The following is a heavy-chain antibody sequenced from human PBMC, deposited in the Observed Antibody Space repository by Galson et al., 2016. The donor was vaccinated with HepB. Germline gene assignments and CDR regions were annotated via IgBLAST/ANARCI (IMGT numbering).Heavy chain of an antibody. CDR3: ARARVVRGNYDAFNM. Sequence: LRLSCAASGFTFSSFTLHWVRRTPGKGLEWLALVLPDASENYYADSVKGRFTVSRDNSRNTLYLQMYSLRPGDTAIYYCARARVVRGNYDAFNMWGQGTVVPVSA. D-gene: IGHD2-21*01. CDR1: GFTFSSFT. J-gene: IGHJ3*02. CDR2: VLPDASEN. V-gene: IGHV3-30*04.